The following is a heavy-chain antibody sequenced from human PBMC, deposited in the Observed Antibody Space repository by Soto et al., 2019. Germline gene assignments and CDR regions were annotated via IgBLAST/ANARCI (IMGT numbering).Heavy chain of an antibody. J-gene: IGHJ4*01. D-gene: IGHD3-10*01. V-gene: IGHV4-30-2*01. CDR1: GGSIGSGGYS. CDR3: HREPIGSSYLDY. CDR2: IYDSRSS. Sequence: SETRCVSCAASGGSIGSGGYSWSWIRQPPGKGLEWIGHIYDSRSSYYNSSLKSRVTISVDRSKNQFSLKLNSMTDADTAVYVCHREPIGSSYLDYWG.